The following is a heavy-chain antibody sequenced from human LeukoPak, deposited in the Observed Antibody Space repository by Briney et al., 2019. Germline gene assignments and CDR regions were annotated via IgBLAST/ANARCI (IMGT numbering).Heavy chain of an antibody. CDR2: IYHSGNT. CDR3: ARAVVLYYFDY. CDR1: GDSIRNFY. J-gene: IGHJ4*02. V-gene: IGHV4-59*01. D-gene: IGHD3-22*01. Sequence: SETLSLTCTVSGDSIRNFYWNWVRQPPGKGLEWIGYIYHSGNTNFNPSLKSRLTMSIDTSKNQFSLKLTSVTAADTAVYYCARAVVLYYFDYWGQGTLVTVSS.